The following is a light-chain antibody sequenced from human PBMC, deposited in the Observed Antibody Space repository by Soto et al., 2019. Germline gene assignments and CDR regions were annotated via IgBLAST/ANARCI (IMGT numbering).Light chain of an antibody. CDR2: AAS. CDR1: QSISSY. CDR3: QQSDSTRST. J-gene: IGKJ2*01. V-gene: IGKV1-39*01. Sequence: DIQMTQSPSSLSASVGDRVTITCRASQSISSYLNWYQQKPGKAPKLLIYAASSLQSGVPSRFSGSGSGTDFTLTISSLHPEDFATYYCQQSDSTRSTFGQGTKVDI.